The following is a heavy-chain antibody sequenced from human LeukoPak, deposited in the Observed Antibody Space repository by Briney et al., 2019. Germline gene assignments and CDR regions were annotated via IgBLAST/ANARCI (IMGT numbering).Heavy chain of an antibody. CDR2: IYHSGST. J-gene: IGHJ4*02. V-gene: IGHV4-4*02. Sequence: SPSGTLSLTCAVSDDSITRGNWWSWVRQPPGKGLEWIAEIYHSGSTNYNASLKSRVSISVDESKKQFSLRLSSLTAADTAVYYCTRNGAYALDSWGQGTLVTVSS. D-gene: IGHD4-17*01. CDR3: TRNGAYALDS. CDR1: DDSITRGNW.